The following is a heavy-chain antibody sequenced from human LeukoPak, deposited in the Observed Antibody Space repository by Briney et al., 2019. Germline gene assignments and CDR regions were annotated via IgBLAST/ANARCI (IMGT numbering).Heavy chain of an antibody. Sequence: ASVEVSCKASGYTFTSYYMHWVRQAPGQGLEWMGIINPSGGSTSYAQKFQGRVTMTRDTSTSTVYMELSSLRSEDTAVYYCARDAVPAAIFSWFDPWGQGTLVTVSS. V-gene: IGHV1-46*01. CDR2: INPSGGST. D-gene: IGHD2-2*01. CDR1: GYTFTSYY. J-gene: IGHJ5*02. CDR3: ARDAVPAAIFSWFDP.